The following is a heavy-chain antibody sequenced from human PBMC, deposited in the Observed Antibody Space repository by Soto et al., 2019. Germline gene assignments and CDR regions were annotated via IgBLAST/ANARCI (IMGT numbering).Heavy chain of an antibody. CDR2: INHLETT. CDR1: GASITYGGYS. J-gene: IGHJ4*02. V-gene: IGHV4-30-2*01. Sequence: SETLSLTCTVSGASITYGGYSWSWIRQTPGKGLEWIGYINHLETTFYNPSFESRLTLSIDRAKNQFSLNLNSMSAADRAVYFCARGGGSDSFDYWGQGILVTVSS. D-gene: IGHD1-26*01. CDR3: ARGGGSDSFDY.